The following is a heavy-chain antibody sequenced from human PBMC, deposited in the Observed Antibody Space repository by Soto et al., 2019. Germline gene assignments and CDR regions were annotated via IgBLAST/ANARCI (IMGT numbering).Heavy chain of an antibody. CDR1: GYTFTSYD. J-gene: IGHJ5*02. V-gene: IGHV1-8*01. Sequence: QVQLVQSGAEVKKPGASVKVSCKASGYTFTSYDINWVRQATGQGLEWMGWMNPNSGNTGYAQKFQGRLTMTRNTSISTAYMELSSLRSEDTAVYYCARGKGGMRAVAGTGVRWFDPWGQGTLVTVSS. CDR3: ARGKGGMRAVAGTGVRWFDP. D-gene: IGHD6-19*01. CDR2: MNPNSGNT.